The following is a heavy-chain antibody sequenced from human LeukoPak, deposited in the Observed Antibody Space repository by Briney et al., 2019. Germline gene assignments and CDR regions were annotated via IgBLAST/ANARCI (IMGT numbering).Heavy chain of an antibody. D-gene: IGHD5-12*01. CDR2: ILYDGSNT. CDR3: ARNRWGSVATAGS. Sequence: GGSLRLSCAASGFSFSDYNIHWVRLAPGKGLEWVTFILYDGSNTYAKSVKGRFTISRHNSNKTAYLHMNSLACEDTAIYYCARNRWGSVATAGSWGQGNVVTVSS. CDR1: GFSFSDYN. J-gene: IGHJ5*02. V-gene: IGHV3-30*02.